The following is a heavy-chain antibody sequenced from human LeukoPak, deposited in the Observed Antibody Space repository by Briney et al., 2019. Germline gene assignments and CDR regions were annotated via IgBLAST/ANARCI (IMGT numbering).Heavy chain of an antibody. J-gene: IGHJ3*02. Sequence: PGGSLRLSCAASGFTFSSYGMHWVRQARGKGLEWVAFIRYDGSNKYYADSVKGRFTISRDNSKNTLYLQMNSLRAEDTAVYYCAKDVIVVVPAAPGDAFDIWGQGTMVTVSS. V-gene: IGHV3-30*02. CDR1: GFTFSSYG. D-gene: IGHD2-2*01. CDR3: AKDVIVVVPAAPGDAFDI. CDR2: IRYDGSNK.